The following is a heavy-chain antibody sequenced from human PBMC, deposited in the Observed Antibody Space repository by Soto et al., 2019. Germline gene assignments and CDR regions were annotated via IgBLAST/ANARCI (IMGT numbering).Heavy chain of an antibody. CDR2: ISYGGGTT. D-gene: IGHD3-22*01. Sequence: GSLRLSCSASEFTFSNYAMSCVRQAPGKGLEWVSAISYGGGTTYYADSVKGRFTISRDNSKNTLYLQMNSLRAEDTAVYYCAKNPGYYYDSTGYHFDYWGQGTLVTVSS. J-gene: IGHJ4*02. CDR1: EFTFSNYA. V-gene: IGHV3-23*01. CDR3: AKNPGYYYDSTGYHFDY.